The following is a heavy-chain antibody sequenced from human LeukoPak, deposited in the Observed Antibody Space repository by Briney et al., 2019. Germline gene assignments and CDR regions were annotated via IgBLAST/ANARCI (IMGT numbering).Heavy chain of an antibody. Sequence: SETLSLTCTVSGGSISSSSYYWGWIRQPPGKGLEWFGSFYYSGSTYYNPSLKSRVTISVDTSKNQFSLKLSSVTAADTAVYYCARSHYDYVWGSYRPIDYWGQGTLVTVSS. V-gene: IGHV4-39*07. D-gene: IGHD3-16*02. J-gene: IGHJ4*02. CDR2: FYYSGST. CDR3: ARSHYDYVWGSYRPIDY. CDR1: GGSISSSSYY.